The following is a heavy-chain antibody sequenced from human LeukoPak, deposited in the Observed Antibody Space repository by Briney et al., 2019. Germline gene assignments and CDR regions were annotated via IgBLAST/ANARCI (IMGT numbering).Heavy chain of an antibody. Sequence: ASVKVSCKASGYTFTGYYMHWVRQAPGQGLEWMGWINPNSGGTNYAQKFQGRVTMTRDTSISTAYMELSRLRSDDTAVYYCAREGGEGSGSYYYYSYYYYYMDVWGKGTTVTVSS. D-gene: IGHD3-10*01. CDR2: INPNSGGT. J-gene: IGHJ6*03. CDR3: AREGGEGSGSYYYYSYYYYYMDV. V-gene: IGHV1-2*02. CDR1: GYTFTGYY.